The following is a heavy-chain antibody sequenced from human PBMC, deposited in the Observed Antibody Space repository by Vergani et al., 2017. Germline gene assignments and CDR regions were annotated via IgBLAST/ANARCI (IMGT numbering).Heavy chain of an antibody. CDR2: ICSKPYGWTT. J-gene: IGHJ4*02. Sequence: EVHLVESGGGLVQPGRSLRLSCSGSGFTLGDYAMTWVRQAPGKGLEWVAFICSKPYGWTTEYAASVKGRFTISRDDTKIIAYRQMSSLKADDTAVYYCTNGRIDDSYAYFDYWGQGTLVTVSP. D-gene: IGHD3-16*01. CDR3: TNGRIDDSYAYFDY. V-gene: IGHV3-49*04. CDR1: GFTLGDYA.